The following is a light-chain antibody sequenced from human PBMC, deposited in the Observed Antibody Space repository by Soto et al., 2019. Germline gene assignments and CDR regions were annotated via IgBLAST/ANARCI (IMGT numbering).Light chain of an antibody. J-gene: IGKJ2*01. CDR3: QQYNSYSYT. CDR1: RGISSG. CDR2: EAS. Sequence: DIKMPQSLSTLSASLGDRVTIICGAGRGISSGLVWYQQKPGKAPKLLIYEASSLESGVPSRFSGSGSGTEFTLTISSLQPDDFATYYCQQYNSYSYTFGQGTKLEIK. V-gene: IGKV1-5*02.